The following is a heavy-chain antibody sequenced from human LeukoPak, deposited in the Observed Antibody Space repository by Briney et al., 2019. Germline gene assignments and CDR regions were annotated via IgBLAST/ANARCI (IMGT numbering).Heavy chain of an antibody. Sequence: GGSLRLSCAASGFTFSSYWMSWVRQAPGKGLEWVANIKQDGSEKYYVDSVKGRFTISRYNAKNSLYLKMNSLRAEDTAVYYCARDSGSYLRPLHFDYWGQGTLVTVSS. CDR1: GFTFSSYW. D-gene: IGHD1-26*01. CDR3: ARDSGSYLRPLHFDY. CDR2: IKQDGSEK. J-gene: IGHJ4*02. V-gene: IGHV3-7*01.